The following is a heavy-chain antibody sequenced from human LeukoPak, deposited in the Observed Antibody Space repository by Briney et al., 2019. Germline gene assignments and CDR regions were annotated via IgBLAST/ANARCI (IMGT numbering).Heavy chain of an antibody. V-gene: IGHV3-21*01. CDR2: ISSSSSYI. J-gene: IGHJ6*03. CDR3: ARVRSSSSRNYYYYYMDV. Sequence: GGSLRLSCAASGFTFSSYSMNWVRQAPGKGLEWVSSISSSSSYIYYADSVKGRFTISRDNAKNSLYLQMNSLRAEDTAVYYCARVRSSSSRNYYYYYMDVWGKGTTVTVSS. CDR1: GFTFSSYS. D-gene: IGHD6-6*01.